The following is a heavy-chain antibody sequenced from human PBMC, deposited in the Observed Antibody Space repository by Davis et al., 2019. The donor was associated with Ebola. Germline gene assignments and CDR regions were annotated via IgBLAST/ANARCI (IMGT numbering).Heavy chain of an antibody. CDR1: GGTFSSYA. V-gene: IGHV1-69*06. D-gene: IGHD4-17*01. CDR2: IIPIFGTA. J-gene: IGHJ6*02. Sequence: AASVTVSCKASGGTFSSYAISWVRQAPGQGLEWMGGIIPIFGTANYAQKFQGRVTITADKSTSTAYMELSSLRSEDTAVYYCACGTYGDYVVYGMDVWGQGTTVTVSS. CDR3: ACGTYGDYVVYGMDV.